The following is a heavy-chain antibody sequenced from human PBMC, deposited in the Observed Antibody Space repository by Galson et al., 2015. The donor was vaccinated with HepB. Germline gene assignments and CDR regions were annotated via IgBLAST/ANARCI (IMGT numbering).Heavy chain of an antibody. CDR1: GYTFTSYA. CDR2: INAGNGNT. Sequence: SVKVSCKASGYTFTSYAMHWVRQAPGQRLEWMGWINAGNGNTKYSQKFQGRVTITRDTSASTAYMELSSLRSEDTAVYYCARDFGSIAAAGGFDYWGQGTLVTVSS. CDR3: ARDFGSIAAAGGFDY. J-gene: IGHJ4*02. D-gene: IGHD6-13*01. V-gene: IGHV1-3*01.